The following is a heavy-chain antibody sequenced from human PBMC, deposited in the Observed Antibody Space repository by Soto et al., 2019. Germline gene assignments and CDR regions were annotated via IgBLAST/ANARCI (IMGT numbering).Heavy chain of an antibody. V-gene: IGHV1-18*01. D-gene: IGHD2-15*01. CDR2: ISAYNGNT. J-gene: IGHJ6*03. CDR3: ARSPLMRYCSGGSCPTFYYYYYMDV. Sequence: ASVNVSCKASGYTFTSYFISWVRQAPGQGLEWMGWISAYNGNTNYAQKLQGRVTMTTDTSTSTAYMELRSLRSDDTAVYYCARSPLMRYCSGGSCPTFYYYYYMDVWGKGTTVTVSS. CDR1: GYTFTSYF.